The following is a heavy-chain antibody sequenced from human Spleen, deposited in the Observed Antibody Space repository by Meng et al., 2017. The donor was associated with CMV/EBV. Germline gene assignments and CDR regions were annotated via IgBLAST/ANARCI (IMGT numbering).Heavy chain of an antibody. Sequence: LKISCAASGFTIRTSAMHWVRQAPGKGLEWAAVIWYDGSYEYYADSVKGRFTISRDNYKITVYLHMQSMRVSDTAVYYCAKGQEWCRSWGLDYWGQGTLVTVSS. CDR2: IWYDGSYE. CDR3: AKGQEWCRSWGLDY. D-gene: IGHD3-3*01. V-gene: IGHV3-33*06. J-gene: IGHJ4*02. CDR1: GFTIRTSA.